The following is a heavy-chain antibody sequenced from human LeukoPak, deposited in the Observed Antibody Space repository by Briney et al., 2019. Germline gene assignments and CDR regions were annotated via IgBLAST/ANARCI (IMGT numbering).Heavy chain of an antibody. Sequence: GRSLRLSCAASGFTFSSHAMSWVRQAPGEGLEWVSAVSGSGDNTYYADSVKGRFTISRDNSKNTLYLYMSSLRAEDTAVYYCACTAYYYYYLDVWGKGTTVTVSS. D-gene: IGHD5-18*01. CDR1: GFTFSSHA. J-gene: IGHJ6*03. CDR2: VSGSGDNT. CDR3: ACTAYYYYYLDV. V-gene: IGHV3-23*01.